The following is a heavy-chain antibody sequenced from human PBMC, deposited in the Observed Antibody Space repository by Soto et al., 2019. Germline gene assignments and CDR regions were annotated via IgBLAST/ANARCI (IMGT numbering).Heavy chain of an antibody. CDR3: VDSPTGDPWYFDL. CDR2: ISSNGGST. V-gene: IGHV3-64D*06. D-gene: IGHD7-27*01. CDR1: GFTFSSYA. J-gene: IGHJ2*01. Sequence: GGSLRLSCSASGFTFSSYAMHWVRQAPGKGLEYVSAISSNGGSTYYADSVKGRFTISRDNSKNTLYLQMSSLRAEDTAVYYCVDSPTGDPWYFDLWGRGTLVTVSS.